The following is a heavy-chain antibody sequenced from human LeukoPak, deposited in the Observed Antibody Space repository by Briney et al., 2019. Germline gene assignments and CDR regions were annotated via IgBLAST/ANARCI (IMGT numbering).Heavy chain of an antibody. Sequence: GGSLRLSCAASGFTFSNYGMHWVRQAPGKGLEWVAVIWYDGSNKYYADSVKGRFTISRDNSKNTLYLQMNSLRAEDTAVYYCARTARDYYYYYMDVWGKGTTVTVSS. J-gene: IGHJ6*03. V-gene: IGHV3-33*01. CDR3: ARTARDYYYYYMDV. CDR2: IWYDGSNK. D-gene: IGHD2-2*01. CDR1: GFTFSNYG.